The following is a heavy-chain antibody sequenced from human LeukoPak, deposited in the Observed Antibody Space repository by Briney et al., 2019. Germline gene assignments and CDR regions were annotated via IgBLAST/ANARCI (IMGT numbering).Heavy chain of an antibody. CDR3: ARDSTVTSDY. D-gene: IGHD4-17*01. CDR2: INPNSGGT. Sequence: GALVKVSCKASGYGFTGYYMHWVRQAPGQGLGWMGWINPNSGGTNYAQKFQGRVTMTRDTSISTAYMELSRLRSDDTAVYYCARDSTVTSDYWGQGTLVTVSS. J-gene: IGHJ4*02. V-gene: IGHV1-2*02. CDR1: GYGFTGYY.